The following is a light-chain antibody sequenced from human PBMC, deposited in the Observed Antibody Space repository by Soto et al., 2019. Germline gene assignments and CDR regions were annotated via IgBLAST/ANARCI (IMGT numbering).Light chain of an antibody. J-gene: IGKJ1*01. CDR1: QSVSNNY. CDR2: GAS. V-gene: IGKV3-20*01. Sequence: EVVLTQSPGTLSLSPGERATLSCRASQSVSNNYLAWYQQKPGQAPRLFIYGASTRATGVPDRFSGSGSGTEFTLTISRLEPEDFVVFYCHQYSSSPRTFGQGTRVEVK. CDR3: HQYSSSPRT.